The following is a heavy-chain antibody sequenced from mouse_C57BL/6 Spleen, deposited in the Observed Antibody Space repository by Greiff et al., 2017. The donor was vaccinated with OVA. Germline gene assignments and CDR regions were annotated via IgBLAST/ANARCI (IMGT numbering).Heavy chain of an antibody. CDR1: GFTFSSYA. CDR3: ASPITTVVEGYFDV. D-gene: IGHD1-1*01. CDR2: ISDGGSYT. J-gene: IGHJ1*03. V-gene: IGHV5-4*03. Sequence: DVMLVESGGGLVKPGGSLKLSCAASGFTFSSYAMSWVRQTPEKRLEWVATISDGGSYTYYPDNVKGRFTISRDNAKNNLYLQMSHLKSEDTAMYYCASPITTVVEGYFDVWVTGTTVTVSS.